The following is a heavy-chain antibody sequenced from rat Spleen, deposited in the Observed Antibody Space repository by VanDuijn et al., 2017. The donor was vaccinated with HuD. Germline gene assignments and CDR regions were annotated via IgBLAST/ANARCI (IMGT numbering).Heavy chain of an antibody. CDR1: GFTYSNYV. CDR2: ISYGDSSGHSGT. D-gene: IGHD4-4*01. Sequence: EVQLVESGGGLVQPGRSLKLSCAASGFTYSNYVMAWVRQAPTKGLEWVATISYGDSSGHSGTYYRDSVKGRFSISSDNAKTTLYLQMDSLRSEDAATYYCTRHDYSGVITNWFAYWGQGTLVTVSS. CDR3: TRHDYSGVITNWFAY. V-gene: IGHV5-29*01. J-gene: IGHJ3*01.